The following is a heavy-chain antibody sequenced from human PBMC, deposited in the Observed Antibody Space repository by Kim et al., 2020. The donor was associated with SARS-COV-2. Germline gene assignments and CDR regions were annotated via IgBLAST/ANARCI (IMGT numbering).Heavy chain of an antibody. CDR1: GFTFSSYA. V-gene: IGHV3-30-3*01. J-gene: IGHJ4*02. Sequence: GGSLRLSCAASGFTFSSYAMHWVRQAPGKGLECVAVISYDGSNKYYADSVKGRFTISRDNSKNTLYLQMNSLRAEDTAVYYCARAAYYYGSGSDFDYWGQGTLVTVSS. CDR2: ISYDGSNK. D-gene: IGHD3-10*01. CDR3: ARAAYYYGSGSDFDY.